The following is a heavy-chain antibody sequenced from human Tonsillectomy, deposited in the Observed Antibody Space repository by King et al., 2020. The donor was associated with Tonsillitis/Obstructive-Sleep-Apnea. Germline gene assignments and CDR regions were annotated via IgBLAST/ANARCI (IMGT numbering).Heavy chain of an antibody. D-gene: IGHD2-2*01. CDR3: ARGRIYCSTAACRRSFGGYCFDF. CDR1: GFTFSTYA. J-gene: IGHJ4*02. V-gene: IGHV3-23*04. CDR2: ISGSGSTT. Sequence: VQLVESGGGLVQPGGSLRLSCAGSGFTFSTYAINWVRQAPGKGLEWVSGISGSGSTTYFADSVKGRFTISRDNSKNTVSLQMNSLRAEDTAVYYCARGRIYCSTAACRRSFGGYCFDFWGQGTLVTVST.